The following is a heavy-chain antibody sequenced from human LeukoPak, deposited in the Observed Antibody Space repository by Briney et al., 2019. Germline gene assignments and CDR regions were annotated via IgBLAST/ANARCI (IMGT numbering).Heavy chain of an antibody. CDR1: GGTFSSYA. CDR2: IIPIFGTA. D-gene: IGHD6-6*01. V-gene: IGHV1-69*13. CDR3: ARSIAARTEPFDY. J-gene: IGHJ4*02. Sequence: GASVNVSCKASGGTFSSYAISWVRQAPGQGLEWMGGIIPIFGTANYAQKFQGRVTITADESTSTAYMELSSLRSEDTAVYYCARSIAARTEPFDYWGQGTLVTVSS.